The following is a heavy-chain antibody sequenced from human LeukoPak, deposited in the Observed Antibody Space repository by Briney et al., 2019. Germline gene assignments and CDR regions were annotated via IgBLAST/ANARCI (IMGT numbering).Heavy chain of an antibody. J-gene: IGHJ6*04. CDR1: GGSSTGFY. V-gene: IGHV4-34*01. D-gene: IGHD3-16*01. CDR3: GASRIGDGMDV. Sequence: PQTLSPTCALYGGSSTGFYGSWIRQPARNGLEWIGEFNPSVSTTSNPPHKRGVTIAVDTYKNQFPLMRSSVTAAETALYYCGASRIGDGMDVWGKGTTVTVSS. CDR2: FNPSVST.